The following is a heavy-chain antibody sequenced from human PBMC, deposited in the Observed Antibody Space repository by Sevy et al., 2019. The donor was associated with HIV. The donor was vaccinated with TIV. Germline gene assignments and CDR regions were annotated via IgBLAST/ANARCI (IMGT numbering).Heavy chain of an antibody. CDR1: GFTFDDYA. J-gene: IGHJ4*02. V-gene: IGHV3-49*03. CDR3: TRGLATADTPEYYFDY. Sequence: GGSLRLSCTTSGFTFDDYAMSWFRQAPGKGLEWAAFITRNSYEAYGGTTDYGASVKGRFINSRDDSKSIAYLQMSSLKTEDTAVYYCTRGLATADTPEYYFDYWGQGTLVTVSS. CDR2: ITRNSYEAYGGTT. D-gene: IGHD5-12*01.